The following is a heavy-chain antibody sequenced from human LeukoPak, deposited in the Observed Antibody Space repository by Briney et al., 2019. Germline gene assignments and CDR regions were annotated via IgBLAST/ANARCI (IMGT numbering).Heavy chain of an antibody. Sequence: GGSLRLSCAASGFTFSTYWMTWVRQAPGKGLEWVANIKDDGSEKSYEDSVKGRFTISRDNANNAVYLQMDTLRVEDTAVYYCARGLIYFEVWGQGALVSVSS. V-gene: IGHV3-7*04. D-gene: IGHD3-9*01. J-gene: IGHJ4*02. CDR1: GFTFSTYW. CDR3: ARGLIYFEV. CDR2: IKDDGSEK.